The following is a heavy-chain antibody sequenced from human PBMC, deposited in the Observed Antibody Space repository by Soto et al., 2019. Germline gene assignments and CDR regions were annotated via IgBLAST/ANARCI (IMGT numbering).Heavy chain of an antibody. J-gene: IGHJ4*02. CDR2: IKQDESDK. D-gene: IGHD3-3*01. Sequence: PGGSLRLSCAASGFTFSNYWMSWVRQAPGKGLEWVANIKQDESDKYYVDSVKGRFTISRDNAKNSLYLQMNSLRAEDTALYYCARDRINTIFGGCDYWGQGTLVTVSS. CDR1: GFTFSNYW. V-gene: IGHV3-7*01. CDR3: ARDRINTIFGGCDY.